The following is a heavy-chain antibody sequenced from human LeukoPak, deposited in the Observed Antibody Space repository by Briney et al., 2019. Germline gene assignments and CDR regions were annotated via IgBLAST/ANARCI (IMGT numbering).Heavy chain of an antibody. Sequence: GRSLRLSCAASGFTFSSYAMHWVRQAPGKGLEWVAVISYDGSNKKYADSVKGRFTISRDNSKNTLYLQMNSLRAEDTAVYYCAKDFFGYSSSWSSRNWFDPWGQGTLVTVSS. J-gene: IGHJ5*02. CDR2: ISYDGSNK. D-gene: IGHD6-13*01. CDR1: GFTFSSYA. V-gene: IGHV3-30*04. CDR3: AKDFFGYSSSWSSRNWFDP.